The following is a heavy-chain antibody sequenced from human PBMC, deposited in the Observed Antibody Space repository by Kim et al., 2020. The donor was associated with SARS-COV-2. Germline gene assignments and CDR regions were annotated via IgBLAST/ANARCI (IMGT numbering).Heavy chain of an antibody. CDR1: GYTFTGYY. Sequence: ASVKVSCKASGYTFTGYYMHWVRQAPGQGLEWMGWINPNSGGTNYAQKFQGRVTMTRDTSISTAYMELSRLRSDDTAVYYCARVRVRGVIPDLDYWGQGTLVTVSS. CDR2: INPNSGGT. V-gene: IGHV1-2*02. CDR3: ARVRVRGVIPDLDY. J-gene: IGHJ4*02. D-gene: IGHD3-10*01.